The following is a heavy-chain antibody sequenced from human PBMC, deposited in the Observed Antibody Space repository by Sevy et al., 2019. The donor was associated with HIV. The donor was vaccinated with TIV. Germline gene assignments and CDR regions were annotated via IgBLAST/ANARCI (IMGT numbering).Heavy chain of an antibody. CDR2: IKQDGSEK. CDR3: ARAPVGSRWHFPRGIDY. V-gene: IGHV3-7*01. Sequence: GGYLRLSCAASGFTFSTYWMTWVRQAPGKGLEWVANIKQDGSEKYYAESVKGRLTVSRDNTKNSLYLQLNSLRADDMAIYYCARAPVGSRWHFPRGIDYWGQGTLVFVSS. J-gene: IGHJ4*02. D-gene: IGHD3-16*01. CDR1: GFTFSTYW.